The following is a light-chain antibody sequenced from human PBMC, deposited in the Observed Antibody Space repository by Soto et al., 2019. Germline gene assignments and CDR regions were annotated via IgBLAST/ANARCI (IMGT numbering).Light chain of an antibody. V-gene: IGLV2-8*01. J-gene: IGLJ1*01. CDR1: SSDVGRYSY. CDR2: EVN. Sequence: QSALTQPRSVSGSPGQSVPISCTGTSSDVGRYSYVSWYQQHPGKAPKLMIYEVNKRPSGVPDRFSGSKSGNTASLTVSGLQAEDEADYYCSSYAGSSNVFGTGTKLTVL. CDR3: SSYAGSSNV.